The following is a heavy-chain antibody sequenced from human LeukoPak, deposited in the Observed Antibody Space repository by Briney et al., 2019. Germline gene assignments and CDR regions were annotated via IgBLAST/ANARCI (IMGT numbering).Heavy chain of an antibody. J-gene: IGHJ6*02. CDR2: IIPIFGTA. V-gene: IGHV1-69*13. CDR3: ARDIGHYDFWSGYASRNYYGMDV. D-gene: IGHD3-3*01. Sequence: ASVKVSCKASGGTFSSYAISWVRQAPGQGLEWMGGIIPIFGTANYAQKFQGRVTITADESTSTAYMELRSLRSDDTAVYYCARDIGHYDFWSGYASRNYYGMDVWGQGTTVTVSS. CDR1: GGTFSSYA.